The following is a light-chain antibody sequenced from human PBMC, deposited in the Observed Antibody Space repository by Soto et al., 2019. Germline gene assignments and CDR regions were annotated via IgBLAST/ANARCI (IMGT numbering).Light chain of an antibody. V-gene: IGKV1-9*01. Sequence: IQLTQSPSSLSASVGDRVTITCQASRGISSYLAWYQQKPGKPPKLLVYSASTLQSGVPSRFSGSGSGPDITLTISSLQPEDSATYFCQQLNSYPQTFGQGTRLEIK. J-gene: IGKJ5*01. CDR1: RGISSY. CDR2: SAS. CDR3: QQLNSYPQT.